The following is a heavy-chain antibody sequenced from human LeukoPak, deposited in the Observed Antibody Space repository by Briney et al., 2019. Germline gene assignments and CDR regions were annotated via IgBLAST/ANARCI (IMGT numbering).Heavy chain of an antibody. CDR2: IARSSGTT. CDR3: ARASGSSAVPFDY. CDR1: GYTFTSNY. Sequence: ASVKVSCKASGYTFTSNYMHWVRQAPGQGLEWMGVIARSSGTTSYAQKFQGRVTMTRDTSTSTLYMELSSLTSEDTAVYYCARASGSSAVPFDYWGQGTLVTVSS. J-gene: IGHJ4*02. D-gene: IGHD3-10*01. V-gene: IGHV1-46*01.